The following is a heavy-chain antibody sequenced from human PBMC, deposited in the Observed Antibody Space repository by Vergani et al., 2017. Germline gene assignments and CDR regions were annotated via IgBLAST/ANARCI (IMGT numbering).Heavy chain of an antibody. J-gene: IGHJ4*02. CDR1: GGSISSSSYY. D-gene: IGHD3/OR15-3a*01. CDR3: ARMGTGYYHYFDY. V-gene: IGHV4-39*01. CDR2: IYFSGST. Sequence: QLQLQESGPGLVKPSETLSLTCTVSGGSISSSSYYWGWIRQPPGKGLEWIGSIYFSGSTYYNPSLKCRVTISVDTSKNQFSLKLSSVTAAYTAVYYCARMGTGYYHYFDYWGQGTLVTVSS.